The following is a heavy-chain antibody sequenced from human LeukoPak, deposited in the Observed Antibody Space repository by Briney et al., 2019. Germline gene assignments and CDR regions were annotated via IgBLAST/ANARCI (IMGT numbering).Heavy chain of an antibody. CDR3: AREVYDSSGYIDAFDI. V-gene: IGHV3-21*04. CDR1: GFTFSSYS. CDR2: ISSSSSYI. Sequence: PGGSVRLSCAASGFTFSSYSMNWVRQAPGKGLEWVSSISSSSSYIYYADSVKGRFTISRDNAKNSLYLQMNSLRAEDTALYYCAREVYDSSGYIDAFDIWGQGTMVTVSS. J-gene: IGHJ3*02. D-gene: IGHD3-22*01.